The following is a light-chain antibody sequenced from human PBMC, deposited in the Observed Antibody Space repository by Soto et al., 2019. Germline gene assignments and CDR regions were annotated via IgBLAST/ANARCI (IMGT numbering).Light chain of an antibody. CDR1: QSVSSF. Sequence: EVVLTQSPDTLSLSPGERATLSCRASQSVSSFLAWYQQKPGQAPGLLIYDASNRATGIPARFSGSGSGTDFTLTISSLEPEDFAVYYCQHRSSWPGAFGPGTKVDIK. CDR3: QHRSSWPGA. J-gene: IGKJ3*01. CDR2: DAS. V-gene: IGKV3-11*01.